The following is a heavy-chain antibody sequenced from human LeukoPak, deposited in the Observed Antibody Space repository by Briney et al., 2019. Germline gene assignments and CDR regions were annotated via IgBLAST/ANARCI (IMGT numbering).Heavy chain of an antibody. CDR2: IYYSGST. D-gene: IGHD2-8*01. J-gene: IGHJ4*02. V-gene: IGHV4-59*01. Sequence: PSETLSFTCTVSGGSISSYYWSWIRQPPGKGLEWIGYIYYSGSTNSNPSLKSRVTISVDTSKNQFSLKLSSVTAAGTAVYYWARGGEQDCTNGVCSFDYWGQGTLVTVSS. CDR1: GGSISSYY. CDR3: ARGGEQDCTNGVCSFDY.